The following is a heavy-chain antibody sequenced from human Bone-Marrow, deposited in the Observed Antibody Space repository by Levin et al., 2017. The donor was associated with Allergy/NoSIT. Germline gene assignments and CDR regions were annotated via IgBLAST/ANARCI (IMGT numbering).Heavy chain of an antibody. J-gene: IGHJ5*02. D-gene: IGHD3-16*01. CDR1: GFDVRNYY. CDR3: AADWGRSVILS. CDR2: IYADGNT. Sequence: GESLKISCAASGFDVRNYYMAWVRQAPGKGLECVSAIYADGNTYYADSVEGRFTISRDNSKNTLYLQMYSLRAEDTAMYFCAADWGRSVILSWGQGTLVTVSS. V-gene: IGHV3-53*01.